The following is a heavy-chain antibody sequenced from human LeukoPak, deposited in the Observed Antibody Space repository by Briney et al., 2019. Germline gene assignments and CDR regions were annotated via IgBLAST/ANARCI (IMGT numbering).Heavy chain of an antibody. J-gene: IGHJ6*03. CDR3: AKVARNCSGGGCFYNYYMDV. Sequence: GGSLRLSCAASGFTSNIYAMSWVRQAPGKGLEWVSAISGSGGTTYYADSVKGRFTISRDNSKNTLYLQMKSLRAEDTAMYYCAKVARNCSGGGCFYNYYMDVWGKGTTVTVSS. CDR1: GFTSNIYA. CDR2: ISGSGGTT. D-gene: IGHD2-15*01. V-gene: IGHV3-23*01.